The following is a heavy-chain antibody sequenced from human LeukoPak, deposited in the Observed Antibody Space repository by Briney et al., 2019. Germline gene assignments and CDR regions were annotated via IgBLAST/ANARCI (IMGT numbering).Heavy chain of an antibody. CDR2: ISGSGGGT. CDR1: GFTFSSYA. CDR3: AKQLNAYGDYYDY. D-gene: IGHD3-16*01. Sequence: GGSLRLSCAASGFTFSSYAMSWVRQAPGKGLEWVSAISGSGGGTYYADSVKGRFTISRDNSKNTLYLQMNSPRAEDTAVYYCAKQLNAYGDYYDYWGQGTLVTVSS. V-gene: IGHV3-23*01. J-gene: IGHJ4*02.